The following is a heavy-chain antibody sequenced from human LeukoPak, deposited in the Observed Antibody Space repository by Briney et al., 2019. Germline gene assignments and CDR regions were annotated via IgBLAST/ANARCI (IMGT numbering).Heavy chain of an antibody. CDR2: IYCSETT. J-gene: IGHJ4*02. CDR3: VSVYEYGDPFT. V-gene: IGHV4-59*11. D-gene: IGHD4-17*01. Sequence: NPSETLSLTCSVSGAPLKSHYWTWIRQSPGKGLEWIGHIYCSETTKNNPSLKSRASISADISKNQFSLTLRAVTAADTAVYYCVSVYEYGDPFTWGRGTQVLVSS. CDR1: GAPLKSHY.